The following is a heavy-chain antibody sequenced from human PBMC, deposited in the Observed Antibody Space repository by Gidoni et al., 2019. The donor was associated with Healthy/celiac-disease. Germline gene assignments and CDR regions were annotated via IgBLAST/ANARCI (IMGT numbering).Heavy chain of an antibody. J-gene: IGHJ4*02. Sequence: EVQLVESGGGLVQPGGSLRLSCAASGFTFSSDGLNWVRQAPGKGLAWVSYISSSSSTIYYADSVKGRFTISRDKAKNSLYLQMNSLRAEDTAVYYCARSDPAYTGWGQGTLVTVSS. CDR3: ARSDPAYTG. CDR2: ISSSSSTI. V-gene: IGHV3-48*01. D-gene: IGHD2-2*02. CDR1: GFTFSSDG.